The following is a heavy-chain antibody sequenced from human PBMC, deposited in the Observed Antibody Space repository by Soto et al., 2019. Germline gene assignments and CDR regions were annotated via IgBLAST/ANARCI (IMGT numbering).Heavy chain of an antibody. V-gene: IGHV1-69*04. CDR3: AGDPDSHYNDSHASSYP. J-gene: IGHJ5*02. CDR1: GGTFSTYT. Sequence: ASVKVSCKASGGTFSTYTITWARQAPGQVLEWMGRIIPIIGIINYAQKFQGRVTISADKFTGTAYMELTGLRSDDTAVYYCAGDPDSHYNDSHASSYPWGQGTLDPVPS. D-gene: IGHD4-4*01. CDR2: IIPIIGII.